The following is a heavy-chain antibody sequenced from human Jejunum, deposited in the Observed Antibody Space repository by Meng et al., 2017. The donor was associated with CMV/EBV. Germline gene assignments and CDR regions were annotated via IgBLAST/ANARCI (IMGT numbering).Heavy chain of an antibody. V-gene: IGHV3-15*01. J-gene: IGHJ4*02. CDR3: ATGERQWQLLFDC. CDR1: LAFTKAG. D-gene: IGHD1-26*01. CDR2: IKSYGDGGLT. Sequence: LAFTKAGMSWVRQTPGKGLEWVGRIKSYGDGGLTDYATRVKGRFTISRDDSENTLYLHMNSLDVEDTGVYYCATGERQWQLLFDCWGQGTLVTVSS.